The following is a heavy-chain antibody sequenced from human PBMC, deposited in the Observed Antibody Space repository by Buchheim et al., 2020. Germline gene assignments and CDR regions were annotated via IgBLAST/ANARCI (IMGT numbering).Heavy chain of an antibody. V-gene: IGHV3-48*04. CDR3: ADSLRLGGPR. CDR1: GFTFSGSS. J-gene: IGHJ4*02. Sequence: EVQMVESGGGLVQPGGSLRLSCAVSGFTFSGSSMNWVRQAPGKGLEWVSYISGTSSSINYADSVKGRFTVSRDNAKNSLYLQMNSLRAEDTAIYYCADSLRLGGPRGGQGTL. CDR2: ISGTSSSI. D-gene: IGHD3-16*01.